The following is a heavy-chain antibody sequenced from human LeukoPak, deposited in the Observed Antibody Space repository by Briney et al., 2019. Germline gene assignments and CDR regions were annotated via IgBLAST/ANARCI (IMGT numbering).Heavy chain of an antibody. V-gene: IGHV1-2*02. CDR1: GYTFTGYY. Sequence: GASVKVSCKASGYTFTGYYMHWVRQAPGQGLEWMGWINPNSGGTNYAQKFQGRVTMTRDTSISTAYMELSRLRFDDTAVYYCARGPRYSGYYFDYWGQGTLVTVSS. CDR3: ARGPRYSGYYFDY. J-gene: IGHJ4*02. D-gene: IGHD2-15*01. CDR2: INPNSGGT.